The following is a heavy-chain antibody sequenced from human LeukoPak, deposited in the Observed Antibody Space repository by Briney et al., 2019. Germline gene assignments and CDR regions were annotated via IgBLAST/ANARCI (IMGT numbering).Heavy chain of an antibody. Sequence: GGSLRLSCAASGFTFRNYAMAWVRQAPGKGLEWVSGISAGASRTYYTDSVRGRFTISRDNSENTLYLQMNSLRAEDTAVYYCAKYATRETFFGVYWGQGTLIAVSS. CDR2: ISAGASRT. D-gene: IGHD2-8*01. J-gene: IGHJ4*02. V-gene: IGHV3-23*01. CDR3: AKYATRETFFGVY. CDR1: GFTFRNYA.